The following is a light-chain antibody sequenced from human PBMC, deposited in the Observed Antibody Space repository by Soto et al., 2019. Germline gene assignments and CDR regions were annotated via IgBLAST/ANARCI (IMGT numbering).Light chain of an antibody. Sequence: QSVLTQPPSVSGAPGQRVTISCTGSSSNIGAGYDVHWYQQLPGTTPRLLISTNNNRPSGVPDRFSGSKSGSSASLAITGLQAEDEADYYCQSYDSSLSGYVFGTGTKLTVL. CDR2: TNN. J-gene: IGLJ1*01. CDR3: QSYDSSLSGYV. V-gene: IGLV1-40*01. CDR1: SSNIGAGYD.